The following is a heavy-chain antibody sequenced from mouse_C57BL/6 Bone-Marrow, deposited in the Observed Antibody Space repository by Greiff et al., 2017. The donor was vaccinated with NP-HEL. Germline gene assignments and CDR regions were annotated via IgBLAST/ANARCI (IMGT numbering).Heavy chain of an antibody. CDR2: IDPENGDT. V-gene: IGHV14-4*01. J-gene: IGHJ4*01. CDR1: GFHIKDDY. D-gene: IGHD2-4*01. Sequence: VQLQQSGAELVRPGASVKLSCTASGFHIKDDYMHWVKQRPEQGLEWIGWIDPENGDTEYASKFQGKATITADTSSNTAYLQLSSLTSEDTAVYYCTTFDSLYAMDYWGQGTSVTVSS. CDR3: TTFDSLYAMDY.